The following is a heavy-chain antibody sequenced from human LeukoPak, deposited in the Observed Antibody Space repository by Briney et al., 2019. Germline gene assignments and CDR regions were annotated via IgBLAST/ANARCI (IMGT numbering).Heavy chain of an antibody. D-gene: IGHD3-16*01. V-gene: IGHV3-30-3*01. CDR1: EFTFTSYS. Sequence: PGGSLRPSVPASEFTFTSYSMNWFRKAPGKGLEWVAVISYDGSNKYYADSVKGRFTISRDNSKNTLYLQMNSLRAEDTAVYYCSRGRVVDYWGQGTLVTVSS. CDR3: SRGRVVDY. J-gene: IGHJ4*02. CDR2: ISYDGSNK.